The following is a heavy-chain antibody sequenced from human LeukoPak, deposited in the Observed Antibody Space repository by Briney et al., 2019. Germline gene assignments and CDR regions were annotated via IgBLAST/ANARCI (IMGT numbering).Heavy chain of an antibody. D-gene: IGHD3-10*01. V-gene: IGHV3-33*08. J-gene: IGHJ4*02. CDR3: ARDYYGSGKKLDY. Sequence: GRSLTLSCTASGFTISSYGMHWVRQAQGQGKEWEAVIWYDGSNKYYADPVKDRFTISRDNSKNTLYLQMNSQRAEDTAVYYCARDYYGSGKKLDYWGQGTLVTVSS. CDR1: GFTISSYG. CDR2: IWYDGSNK.